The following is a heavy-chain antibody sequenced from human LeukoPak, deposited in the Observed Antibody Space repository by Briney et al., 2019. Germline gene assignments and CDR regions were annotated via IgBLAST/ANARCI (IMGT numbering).Heavy chain of an antibody. J-gene: IGHJ4*02. CDR1: GFTFSSYS. CDR3: ARARITMVRGVGFFDY. V-gene: IGHV3-21*01. CDR2: FSSSSSYI. Sequence: KPGGPWRLSCEASGFTFSSYSMNWVRQAPGKGLKWVSSFSSSSSYIYYADSVKGRFTISRDNAKNSLYLQMNSLRAEDTAVYYCARARITMVRGVGFFDYWGQGTLVTVSS. D-gene: IGHD3-10*01.